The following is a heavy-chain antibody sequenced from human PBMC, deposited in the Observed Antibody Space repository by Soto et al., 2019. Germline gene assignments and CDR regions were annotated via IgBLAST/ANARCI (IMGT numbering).Heavy chain of an antibody. CDR1: GGSIRSGGYF. V-gene: IGHV4-31*03. CDR2: IYYRGGT. Sequence: SETLSLTCTVSGGSIRSGGYFWSWVRQQPGKGLEWIGHIYYRGGTSYNPSLESRVAMSVDTSKNEFTLKVNSVTAADTAIYYCARFAKEENPKLESCYAFDFWGRGTLVTVSS. J-gene: IGHJ4*02. D-gene: IGHD2-15*01. CDR3: ARFAKEENPKLESCYAFDF.